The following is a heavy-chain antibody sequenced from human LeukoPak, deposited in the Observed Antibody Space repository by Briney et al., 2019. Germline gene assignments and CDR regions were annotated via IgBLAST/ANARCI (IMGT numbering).Heavy chain of an antibody. CDR2: INWNGGST. CDR3: ARPTIAAAGNFDY. V-gene: IGHV3-20*04. Sequence: GGSLRLSCAASGLIFDDYGMSWVRQAPGKGLEWVSGINWNGGSTDYADSVKGRFTISRDNAKNSLYLQVNSLRAEDTAVYYCARPTIAAAGNFDYWGQGTLVTVSS. J-gene: IGHJ4*02. D-gene: IGHD6-13*01. CDR1: GLIFDDYG.